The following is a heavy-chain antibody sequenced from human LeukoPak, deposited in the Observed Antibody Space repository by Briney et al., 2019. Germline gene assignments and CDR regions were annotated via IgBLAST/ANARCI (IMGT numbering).Heavy chain of an antibody. CDR3: ARASCSGTTCYARSAFDI. CDR2: IYYSGST. V-gene: IGHV4-59*01. J-gene: IGHJ3*02. Sequence: PSETLSLTCTVSSGSISSYYWSWIRQPPGKGLEWIGYIYYSGSTNYNPSLKSRVTISVDTSKNQFSLKLSSVSAADTAVYYCARASCSGTTCYARSAFDIWGQGTMVTVSS. CDR1: SGSISSYY. D-gene: IGHD2-2*01.